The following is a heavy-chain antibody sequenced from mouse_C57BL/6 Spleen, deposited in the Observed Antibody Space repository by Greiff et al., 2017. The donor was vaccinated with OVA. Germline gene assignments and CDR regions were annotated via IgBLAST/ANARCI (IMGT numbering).Heavy chain of an antibody. D-gene: IGHD1-1*01. CDR2: IYPSDSET. J-gene: IGHJ2*01. Sequence: VQLQQPGAELVRPGSSVKLSCKASGYTFTSYWMDWVKQRPGQGLEWIGNIYPSDSETHYNQKFKDKATLTVDKSSSTAYMQLSSLTSEDSAVYYCARGTTVDYYFDYWGQGTTLTVSS. CDR3: ARGTTVDYYFDY. CDR1: GYTFTSYW. V-gene: IGHV1-61*01.